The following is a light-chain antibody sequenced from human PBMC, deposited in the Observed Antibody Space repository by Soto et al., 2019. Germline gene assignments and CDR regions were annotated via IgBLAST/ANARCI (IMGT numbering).Light chain of an antibody. CDR3: AAWDDSLSAVV. Sequence: QSALTQPPSASGTPGQRVTISCSGSSCNIGSNTVNWYQQLPGTAPKLLIYSNNQRPSGVPDRFSGSKSGTSASLAISGLQSEDEADYYCAAWDDSLSAVVFGGGTKLTVL. CDR1: SCNIGSNT. V-gene: IGLV1-44*01. J-gene: IGLJ2*01. CDR2: SNN.